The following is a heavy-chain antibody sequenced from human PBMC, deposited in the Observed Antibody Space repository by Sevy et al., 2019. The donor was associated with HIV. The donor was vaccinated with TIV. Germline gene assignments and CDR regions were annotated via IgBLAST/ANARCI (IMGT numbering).Heavy chain of an antibody. D-gene: IGHD3-10*01. V-gene: IGHV3-7*01. CDR1: GFTFSSYS. Sequence: GGSLRLSCAASGFTFSSYSMNWVRQAPGKGLEWVANIKQDGSEKYYVDSVKGRFTISRDNAKNSLYLQMNSLRAEDTAVYYCARVLRFGELLYFDYWGQGTLVTVSS. CDR3: ARVLRFGELLYFDY. J-gene: IGHJ4*02. CDR2: IKQDGSEK.